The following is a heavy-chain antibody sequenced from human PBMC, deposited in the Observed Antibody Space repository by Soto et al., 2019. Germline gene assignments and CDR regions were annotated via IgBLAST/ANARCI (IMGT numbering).Heavy chain of an antibody. CDR3: ATPTPLRGAMITNINFDF. D-gene: IGHD3-10*01. Sequence: SVKVSCTASGYTFTSYGISWVRQAPGQGLEWMGGISANFGTANYAQKFQGRVTITADKSTSTAYMELSSLRSEDTAVYYCATPTPLRGAMITNINFDFWGQGTPVTVSS. J-gene: IGHJ4*02. V-gene: IGHV1-69*06. CDR1: GYTFTSYG. CDR2: ISANFGTA.